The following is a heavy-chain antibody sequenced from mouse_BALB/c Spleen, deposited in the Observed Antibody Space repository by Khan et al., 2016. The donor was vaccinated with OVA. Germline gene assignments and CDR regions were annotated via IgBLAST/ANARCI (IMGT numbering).Heavy chain of an antibody. V-gene: IGHV3-2*02. J-gene: IGHJ2*01. CDR1: GYSITSDYA. CDR2: INYSGNT. Sequence: EVKLLESGPGLVKPSQSLSLTCTVTGYSITSDYAWNWIRQFPGNKLEWMGYINYSGNTKYNPSLKSRISITRDTSKNQFFLQLNSVTIEDTATYYCARIYGGDFDYWGQGTTLTVSS. D-gene: IGHD1-1*01. CDR3: ARIYGGDFDY.